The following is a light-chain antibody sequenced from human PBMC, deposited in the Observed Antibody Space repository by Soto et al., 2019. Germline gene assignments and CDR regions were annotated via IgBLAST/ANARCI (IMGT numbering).Light chain of an antibody. J-gene: IGKJ3*01. V-gene: IGKV1-12*01. Sequence: DIQMTQLPSSMSASVGDRVTITCRASQGISRWLAWYHQKPGKAPNLLIYSASTLHSGVPSRFSGSGSGTDFTLTISSLQPEDFGTYYGQQASNFPHTFGRGTKGDMK. CDR3: QQASNFPHT. CDR2: SAS. CDR1: QGISRW.